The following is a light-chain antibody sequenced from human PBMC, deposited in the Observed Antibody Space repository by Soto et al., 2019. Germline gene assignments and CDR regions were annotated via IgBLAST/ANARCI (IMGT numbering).Light chain of an antibody. CDR1: QSVSSN. V-gene: IGKV3-15*01. Sequence: EIVMTQSPATLSVSPGERATLSCRASQSVSSNLAWYQQKPGQAPRLLIYGATTRATGIPARFSGSGSGTEFILTISSLQSEDFAAYYLQQYNNWPRACGQGIKVEIK. CDR3: QQYNNWPRA. J-gene: IGKJ1*01. CDR2: GAT.